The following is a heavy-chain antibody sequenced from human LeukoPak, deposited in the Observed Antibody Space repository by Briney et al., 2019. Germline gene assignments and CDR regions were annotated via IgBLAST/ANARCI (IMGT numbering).Heavy chain of an antibody. CDR2: IKSDGSVT. V-gene: IGHV3-74*01. Sequence: GGSLRLSCAASGFTFSSYWMHWVRQAPGEELVWVSRIKSDGSVTWYADSVKGRFTISRDNVKNMLYLQMNSLRAEDTAVYFCARDHDAVGTTIDHWGQGTLVTVSS. J-gene: IGHJ4*02. CDR1: GFTFSSYW. D-gene: IGHD1-14*01. CDR3: ARDHDAVGTTIDH.